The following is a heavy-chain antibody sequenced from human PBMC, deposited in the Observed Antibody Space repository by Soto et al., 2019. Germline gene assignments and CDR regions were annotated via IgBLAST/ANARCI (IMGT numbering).Heavy chain of an antibody. V-gene: IGHV1-24*01. CDR1: GYTLTELS. D-gene: IGHD3-3*01. CDR3: ATASYYDFWSGSKAGMDV. J-gene: IGHJ6*02. CDR2: FDPEDGET. Sequence: VASVKVSCKVSGYTLTELSMHWVRQAPGKGLEWMGGFDPEDGETIYAQKFQGRVTMTEDTSTDTAYMELSSLRSEDTAVYYCATASYYDFWSGSKAGMDVWGQGTTVTVSS.